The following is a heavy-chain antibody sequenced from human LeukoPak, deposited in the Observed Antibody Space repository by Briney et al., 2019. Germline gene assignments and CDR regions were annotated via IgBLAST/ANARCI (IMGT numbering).Heavy chain of an antibody. Sequence: GGSLRLSCAASGFTFSSYSMNWVRQAPGKGLEWVSSISSSSSYIYYADSVKGRFTISRDNVKNSLYLQMNSLRAEDTAVYYCARDRPGYSSTYWGQGTLVTVSS. D-gene: IGHD6-13*01. CDR3: ARDRPGYSSTY. CDR1: GFTFSSYS. J-gene: IGHJ4*02. CDR2: ISSSSSYI. V-gene: IGHV3-21*01.